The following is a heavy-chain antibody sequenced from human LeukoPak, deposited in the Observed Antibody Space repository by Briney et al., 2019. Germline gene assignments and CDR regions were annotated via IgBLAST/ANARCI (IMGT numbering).Heavy chain of an antibody. CDR2: IYPGDSDT. D-gene: IGHD4-11*01. Sequence: RGGSLKISCKGSGYSFTSYWIGWVRQMPGKGLEWMGIIYPGDSDTRYSPSFQGQVTISADKSISTAYLQWSSLKASDTAMYYCARSTTTVTTEYYFDYWGQGTLVTVSS. CDR1: GYSFTSYW. V-gene: IGHV5-51*01. J-gene: IGHJ4*02. CDR3: ARSTTTVTTEYYFDY.